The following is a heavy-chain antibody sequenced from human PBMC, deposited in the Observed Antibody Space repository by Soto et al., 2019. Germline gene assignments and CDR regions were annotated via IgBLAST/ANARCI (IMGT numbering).Heavy chain of an antibody. CDR1: GFTFSSYG. CDR3: AKGNSYGQGRWFDS. V-gene: IGHV3-30*18. Sequence: GGSLRLSCAASGFTFSSYGMHWVRQAPGKGLEWVAVISYDGSNKYYADSVKGRFTISRDNSKNTLYLQMNSLRAEDTAVYYCAKGNSYGQGRWFDSWGQGTLVTVSS. CDR2: ISYDGSNK. D-gene: IGHD5-18*01. J-gene: IGHJ5*01.